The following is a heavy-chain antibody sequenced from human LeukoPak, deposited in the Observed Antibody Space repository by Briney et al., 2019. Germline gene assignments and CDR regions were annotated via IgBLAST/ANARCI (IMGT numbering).Heavy chain of an antibody. J-gene: IGHJ4*02. CDR3: AKNQGGSGSYSFDY. CDR2: ISYDGSNK. D-gene: IGHD3-10*01. CDR1: GFTFSSYG. Sequence: GGSLRLSCAASGFTFSSYGMHWVRQAPGKGLEWVAVISYDGSNKYYADSVKGRFTISRDNSKNTLYLQMNSLRAEDTAVYYCAKNQGGSGSYSFDYWGQGTLVTVSS. V-gene: IGHV3-30*18.